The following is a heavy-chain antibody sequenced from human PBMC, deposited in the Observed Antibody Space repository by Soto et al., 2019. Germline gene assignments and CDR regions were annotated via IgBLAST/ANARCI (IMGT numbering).Heavy chain of an antibody. J-gene: IGHJ4*02. D-gene: IGHD3-22*01. CDR2: INPSGGST. Sequence: VRQAPGQGLEWMGIINPSGGSTSYAQKFQGRVTMTRDTSTSTVYMELSSLRSEDTAVYYCARRYKYYYDSSGYYYEGFDYWGQGTLVTVSS. CDR3: ARRYKYYYDSSGYYYEGFDY. V-gene: IGHV1-46*01.